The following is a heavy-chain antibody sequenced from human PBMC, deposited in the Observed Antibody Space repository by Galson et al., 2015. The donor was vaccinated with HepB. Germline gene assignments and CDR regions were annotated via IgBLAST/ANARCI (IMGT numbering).Heavy chain of an antibody. CDR1: GYTFTSYG. D-gene: IGHD3-3*01. CDR2: ISAYNGNT. Sequence: SVKVSCKASGYTFTSYGISWVRQAPGQGLEWMGWISAYNGNTNYAQNFQGRVTMTTDTSTSTAYMEVRSLRSDDTAVYYCARGGARFGDAFDIWGQGTMVTVSS. J-gene: IGHJ3*02. CDR3: ARGGARFGDAFDI. V-gene: IGHV1-18*01.